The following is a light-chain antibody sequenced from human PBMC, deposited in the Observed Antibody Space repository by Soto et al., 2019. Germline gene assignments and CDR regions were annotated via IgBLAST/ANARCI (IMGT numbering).Light chain of an antibody. V-gene: IGKV1-5*01. J-gene: IGKJ1*01. CDR3: QHYGGMWT. CDR2: DAS. CDR1: QSISNR. Sequence: DIQMTQSPSTLSASVGDRVTITCRASQSISNRLAWYQQKPGKAPKVLIYDASNLESGVPSRFTGSGSGTEFILTISSLQPDDFATYSCQHYGGMWTFGQGTKVEIK.